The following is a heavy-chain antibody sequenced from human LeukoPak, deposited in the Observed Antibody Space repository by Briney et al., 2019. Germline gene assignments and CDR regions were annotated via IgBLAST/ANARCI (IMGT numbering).Heavy chain of an antibody. CDR3: AGGGTDYYDSSIYFDY. J-gene: IGHJ4*02. CDR1: GFTFSDYY. Sequence: GGSLRLSCAASGFTFSDYYMSWIRQAPGKGLEWVSYISSSGSTIYYADSVKGRFTISRDNAKNSLYLQMNSLRAEDTAVYYCAGGGTDYYDSSIYFDYWGQGTLVTVSS. V-gene: IGHV3-11*04. D-gene: IGHD3-22*01. CDR2: ISSSGSTI.